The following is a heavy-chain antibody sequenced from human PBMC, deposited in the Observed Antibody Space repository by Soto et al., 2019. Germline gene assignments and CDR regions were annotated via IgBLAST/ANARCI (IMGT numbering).Heavy chain of an antibody. J-gene: IGHJ4*02. V-gene: IGHV4-39*01. Sequence: SETLSLTCTVSGGSIISSSYYWGWIRQPPVKWLEWIGSIYYSGSTYYNPSLNIRVTISLDTANNQFSVKLSSVTASDTAVYYCARQEGLVAMVHWGQGTMVTVSS. D-gene: IGHD5-18*01. CDR1: GGSIISSSYY. CDR3: ARQEGLVAMVH. CDR2: IYYSGST.